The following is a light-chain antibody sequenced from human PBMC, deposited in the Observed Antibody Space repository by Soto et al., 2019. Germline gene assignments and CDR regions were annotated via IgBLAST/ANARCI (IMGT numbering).Light chain of an antibody. CDR2: DAS. CDR3: QQRSNWPWT. V-gene: IGKV3D-20*02. CDR1: QSVNSNY. J-gene: IGKJ1*01. Sequence: EIVLTQSPGTLSLSPGERATLSCRASQSVNSNYLAWHQQKPGQAPRLLIYDASNRATGIPARFSGSGSGTDFTLTISSLEPEDFAVYYCQQRSNWPWTFGQGTKVDIK.